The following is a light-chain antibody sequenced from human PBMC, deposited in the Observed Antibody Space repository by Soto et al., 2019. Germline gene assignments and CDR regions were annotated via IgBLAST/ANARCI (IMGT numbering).Light chain of an antibody. V-gene: IGLV1-51*01. J-gene: IGLJ1*01. Sequence: QSVLTQPPSVSAAPGQKVTISCSGGTSNIGNNYVSWYQQFPGTAPKRIIYDNSKRASGIPDRFSGSKSGTSATLVITGLQTGDEGDYYCGTWDSRLSAVFGTGTKVTVL. CDR1: TSNIGNNY. CDR2: DNS. CDR3: GTWDSRLSAV.